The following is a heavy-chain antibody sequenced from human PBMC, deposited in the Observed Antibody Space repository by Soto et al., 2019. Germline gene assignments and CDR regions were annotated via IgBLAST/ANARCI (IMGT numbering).Heavy chain of an antibody. CDR1: GGSISSGGYY. V-gene: IGHV4-31*03. D-gene: IGHD2-15*01. J-gene: IGHJ4*02. Sequence: QVQLQESGPGLVKPSQTLSLTCTVSGGSISSGGYYWSWIRQHPGKGLEWIGYIYYSGSTYYNPSLKSRVTISVDTSKNQFALKLSSVTAADTAVYYCARGSVVAATLFDYWGQGTLVTVSS. CDR3: ARGSVVAATLFDY. CDR2: IYYSGST.